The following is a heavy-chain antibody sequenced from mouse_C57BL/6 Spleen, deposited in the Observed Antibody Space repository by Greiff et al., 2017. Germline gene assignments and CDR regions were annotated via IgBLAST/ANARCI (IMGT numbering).Heavy chain of an antibody. D-gene: IGHD2-1*01. Sequence: QVQLKESGPELVKPGASVKISCKASGYTFTDYYINWVKQRPGQGLEWIGWIFPGSGSTYYNETFKGKATLTVDKSSSTAYMLLSSLTSEDSAVYFCARSEDLLGAMDYWGQGTSVTVSS. J-gene: IGHJ4*01. CDR2: IFPGSGST. V-gene: IGHV1-75*01. CDR3: ARSEDLLGAMDY. CDR1: GYTFTDYY.